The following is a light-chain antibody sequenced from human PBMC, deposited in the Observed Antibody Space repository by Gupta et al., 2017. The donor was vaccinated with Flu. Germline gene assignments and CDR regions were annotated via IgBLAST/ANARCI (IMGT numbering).Light chain of an antibody. CDR1: QDISNY. J-gene: IGKJ5*01. CDR2: DAS. V-gene: IGKV1-33*01. CDR3: QQYDNLPLT. Sequence: DIQTTQSRSPLSASVGDRVTITCQASQDISNYLNWYQQKPGKAPKLLIYDASNLETGVPSRFSGSGSGTDFTFTISSLHPEDIAAYYCQQYDNLPLTFGQGTRVEIK.